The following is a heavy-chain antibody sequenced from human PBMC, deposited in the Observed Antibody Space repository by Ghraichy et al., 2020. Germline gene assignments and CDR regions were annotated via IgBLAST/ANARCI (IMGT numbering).Heavy chain of an antibody. D-gene: IGHD5-24*01. CDR2: ISSSSSTI. V-gene: IGHV3-48*02. J-gene: IGHJ4*02. CDR3: ARRGWLEKPFDY. Sequence: GGSLRLSCAASGFTFSRYWMSWVRQAPGKGLEWVSSISSSSSTIYYADSVKGRFTISRDNAKNSLYLQMNSLRDEDTAVYYCARRGWLEKPFDYWGRGTLVTVSS. CDR1: GFTFSRYW.